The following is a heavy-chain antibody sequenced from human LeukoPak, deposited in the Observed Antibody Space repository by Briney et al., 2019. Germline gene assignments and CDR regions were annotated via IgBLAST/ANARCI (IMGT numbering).Heavy chain of an antibody. D-gene: IGHD2-2*02. CDR2: IIPIFGTA. CDR1: GGTFSSYA. V-gene: IGHV1-69*13. Sequence: WASVKVSCKASGGTFSSYAISWVRQAPGQGLEWMGGIIPIFGTANYAQKFQGRVTITADESTSTAYMELSSLRSEDTAVYYCARDQFRGDYTFDYWGQGTLVTVSS. J-gene: IGHJ4*02. CDR3: ARDQFRGDYTFDY.